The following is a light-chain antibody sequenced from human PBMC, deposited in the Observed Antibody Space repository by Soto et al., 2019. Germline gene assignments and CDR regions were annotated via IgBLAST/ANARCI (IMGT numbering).Light chain of an antibody. V-gene: IGKV3-11*01. CDR2: DAS. Sequence: IVLTQSPATLCLSPGERATLSCRASQSVSRNLAWYQQKPGQAPRLLIYDASNRATGIPARFSGSGSVTDFTFTISSLEPEDFAVYYCQQRSNWATFGPGTKVDIK. CDR1: QSVSRN. CDR3: QQRSNWAT. J-gene: IGKJ3*01.